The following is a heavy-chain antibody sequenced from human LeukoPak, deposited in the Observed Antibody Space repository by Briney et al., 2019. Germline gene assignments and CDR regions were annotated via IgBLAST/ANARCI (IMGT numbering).Heavy chain of an antibody. D-gene: IGHD3-10*01. CDR2: ISSSGSTI. CDR1: GFTFSDYY. CDR3: ARAALLFYGSGSYGDYFDY. V-gene: IGHV3-11*01. Sequence: GGSLRLSCVASGFTFSDYYMSWIRQAPGKGLEWVSYISSSGSTIYYADSVKGRFTISRDNAKNSLYLQMNSLRAEDTAVYYCARAALLFYGSGSYGDYFDYWGQGTLVTVSS. J-gene: IGHJ4*02.